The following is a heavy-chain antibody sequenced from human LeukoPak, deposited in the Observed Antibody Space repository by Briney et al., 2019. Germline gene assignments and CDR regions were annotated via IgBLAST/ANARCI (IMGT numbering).Heavy chain of an antibody. CDR1: GFTFSDYG. Sequence: PGGSLRLSCAASGFTFSDYGMHWVRQAPGMGLEWVAVIWYDGEKKYYADSVKGRFTISRDNSKNTLYLQMSSLRVEDTSVYFCARDRCGGADCANWFDPWGQGTLVIVSS. D-gene: IGHD2-21*02. CDR2: IWYDGEKK. J-gene: IGHJ5*02. V-gene: IGHV3-33*01. CDR3: ARDRCGGADCANWFDP.